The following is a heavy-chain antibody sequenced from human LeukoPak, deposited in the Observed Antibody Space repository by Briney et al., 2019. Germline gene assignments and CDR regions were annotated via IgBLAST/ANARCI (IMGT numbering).Heavy chain of an antibody. J-gene: IGHJ4*02. CDR2: ISYDGSNK. CDR1: GFTFSSYG. D-gene: IGHD3/OR15-3a*01. CDR3: AKDLGLVTFDY. Sequence: GRSLRLSCAASGFTFSSYGMHWVRQAPGKGLEWVAVISYDGSNKYYADSVKGRFTISRDNSKNTLYLQMNSLRAEDTAVYYCAKDLGLVTFDYWGQGTLVTVSS. V-gene: IGHV3-30*18.